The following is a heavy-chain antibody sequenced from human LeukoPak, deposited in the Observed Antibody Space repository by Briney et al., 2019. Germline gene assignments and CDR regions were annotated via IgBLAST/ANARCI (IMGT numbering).Heavy chain of an antibody. J-gene: IGHJ6*04. Sequence: GGSLRLSCAASGFTFSSYGMHWVRQAPGKGLEWVAVISYDGSNKYYADSVKGRFTISRDNSKNTLYLQMNSLRAEDTAVYYCAKGTMVRGVIKGDYYYCGMDVWGKGTTVTVSS. D-gene: IGHD3-10*01. V-gene: IGHV3-30*18. CDR3: AKGTMVRGVIKGDYYYCGMDV. CDR1: GFTFSSYG. CDR2: ISYDGSNK.